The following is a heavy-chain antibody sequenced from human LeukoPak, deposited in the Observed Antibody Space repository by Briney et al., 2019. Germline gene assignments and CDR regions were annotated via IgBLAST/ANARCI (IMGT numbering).Heavy chain of an antibody. V-gene: IGHV3-7*01. CDR2: IKQDGSER. J-gene: IGHJ4*02. Sequence: GGSLRLSCAASGFTFSTCWMTWVRQATGKGLEWVANIKQDGSERYYVDSVKGRFTISRDNAKSSLYLQMNSLRAEDTAVYYCAKSLVVVNDPPDYWGQGTLVTVSS. CDR1: GFTFSTCW. D-gene: IGHD2-21*01. CDR3: AKSLVVVNDPPDY.